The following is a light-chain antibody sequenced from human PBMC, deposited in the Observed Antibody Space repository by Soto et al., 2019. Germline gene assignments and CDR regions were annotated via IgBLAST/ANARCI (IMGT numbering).Light chain of an antibody. V-gene: IGLV2-11*01. J-gene: IGLJ3*02. CDR3: CSYAGSYTWV. CDR2: DVT. CDR1: RSDVGGYNS. Sequence: QSAQTQLRSVSGSPGQSVTISCSGTRSDVGGYNSVSWYQQLPGKAPKLTIYDVTKRPSGVPDRFSGSKSGNTASLTISGLQAEDEADYYCCSYAGSYTWVFGGGTKLTVL.